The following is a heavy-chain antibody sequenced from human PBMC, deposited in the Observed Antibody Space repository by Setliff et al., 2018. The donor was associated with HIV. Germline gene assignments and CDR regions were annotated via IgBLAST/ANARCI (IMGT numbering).Heavy chain of an antibody. D-gene: IGHD3-16*01. CDR2: VSPSGDAT. CDR3: AKPCYDYVWRPDRDAFDL. CDR1: GFTFSHFY. V-gene: IGHV3-23*01. J-gene: IGHJ3*01. Sequence: GGSLRLSCAASGFTFSHFYMAWIRQAPGKGLEWVSTVSPSGDATYYADSVKGRFTISRDNSKNTLYLQVNSLRAEDTAIYYCAKPCYDYVWRPDRDAFDLWGQGTMVTVSS.